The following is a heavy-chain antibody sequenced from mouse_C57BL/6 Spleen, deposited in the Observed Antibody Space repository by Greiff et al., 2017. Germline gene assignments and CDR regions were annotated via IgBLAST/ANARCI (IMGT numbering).Heavy chain of an antibody. V-gene: IGHV5-9*01. D-gene: IGHD1-1*01. J-gene: IGHJ4*01. CDR3: ARLCTTVVANAMDY. CDR1: GFTFSSYT. CDR2: ISGGGGNT. Sequence: EVKVVESGGGLVKPGGSLKLSCAASGFTFSSYTMSWVRQTPEKRLEWVATISGGGGNTYYQDSVKGRFTISRDNAKNTLYMQMSSLRSEDTALYDYARLCTTVVANAMDYWGQGTSGTVSS.